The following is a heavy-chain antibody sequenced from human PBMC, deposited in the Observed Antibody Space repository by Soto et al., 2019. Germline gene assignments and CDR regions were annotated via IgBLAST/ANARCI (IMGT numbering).Heavy chain of an antibody. CDR2: AYYSGDT. J-gene: IGHJ5*02. CDR1: GGSFSRYY. D-gene: IGHD2-8*01. CDR3: ARDRSTYGGGGTGEDKENWFEP. V-gene: IGHV4-59*01. Sequence: PSATLSLTCSVSGGSFSRYYWSWIRPPPGKGLEWIGYAYYSGDTGYNPSLKSRVTMAVDTSKSQVSLKLSSVTAADTAVYYCARDRSTYGGGGTGEDKENWFEPWGQGALVTVSS.